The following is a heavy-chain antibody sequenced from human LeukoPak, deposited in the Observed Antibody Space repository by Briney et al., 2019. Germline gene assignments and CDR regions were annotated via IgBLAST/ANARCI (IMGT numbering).Heavy chain of an antibody. Sequence: GGSLRLSWAASGFTVSSNYMSWVRQAPGKGLEWVSGIYTGGSTYYAHSVKGPVAISRQNSENTLDLQRNSLRVEGTAVYFCARGQWAADVGSIDGLDIWGQGTMVTVST. CDR1: GFTVSSNY. CDR2: IYTGGST. D-gene: IGHD6-25*01. CDR3: ARGQWAADVGSIDGLDI. V-gene: IGHV3-53*04. J-gene: IGHJ3*02.